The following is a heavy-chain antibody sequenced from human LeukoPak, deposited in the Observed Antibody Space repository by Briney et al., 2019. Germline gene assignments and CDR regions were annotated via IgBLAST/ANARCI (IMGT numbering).Heavy chain of an antibody. V-gene: IGHV4-30-4*01. CDR3: VRRMVGAIRPFDY. CDR2: MYYSGST. Sequence: SQTLSLTCNVSGGSISSGDYYWSWIRQPPGKGLEWIGYMYYSGSTYYNPSLKSRVTISVDTSKNQFSLKLSSVTAADTAVYYCVRRMVGAIRPFDYWGQGTLVIVSS. J-gene: IGHJ4*02. D-gene: IGHD1-26*01. CDR1: GGSISSGDYY.